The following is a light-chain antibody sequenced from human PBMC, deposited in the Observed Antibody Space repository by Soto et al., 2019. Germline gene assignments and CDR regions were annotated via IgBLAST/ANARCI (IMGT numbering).Light chain of an antibody. J-gene: IGLJ1*01. Sequence: QSVLTQPPSVSGAPGQRVTISCTGSSSNIGAGYDVHWYQQLPGTAPKLLIYGNSNRPSGVPDRFSGSKSGTSASLAITGLQAEDEADDYCQSYDSSLGAFYVFGTGTKLTVL. CDR2: GNS. CDR3: QSYDSSLGAFYV. V-gene: IGLV1-40*01. CDR1: SSNIGAGYD.